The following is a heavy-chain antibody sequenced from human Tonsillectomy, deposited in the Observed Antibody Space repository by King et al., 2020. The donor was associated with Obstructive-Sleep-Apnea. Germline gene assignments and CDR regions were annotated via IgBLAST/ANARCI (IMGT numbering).Heavy chain of an antibody. CDR1: GFTFSRYW. Sequence: VQLVESGGGLVQPGGSLRLTCVASGFTFSRYWMSWVRQAPGKGLEWVVNIKEDGGEKYYLDSVKGRFTISRDNAQNSLYLQMNSLRAEDTAVYYCARGLNLRPSAMFDYWGQGIPVTVSS. D-gene: IGHD2-2*01. V-gene: IGHV3-7*01. CDR2: IKEDGGEK. J-gene: IGHJ4*02. CDR3: ARGLNLRPSAMFDY.